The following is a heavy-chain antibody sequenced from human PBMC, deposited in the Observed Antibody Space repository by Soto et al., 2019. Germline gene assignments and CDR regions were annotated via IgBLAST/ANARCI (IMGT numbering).Heavy chain of an antibody. CDR3: ARGAIPAAISVGGMDV. J-gene: IGHJ6*02. CDR2: IYYSGST. Sequence: PSETLSLTCTVSGVPISTDDYYWTWIRQPPGKGLEWIGYIYYSGSTYYNPSLKSRVTISVDTSKNQFSLKLSSVTAADTAVYYCARGAIPAAISVGGMDVWGQGTTVTVSS. V-gene: IGHV4-30-4*01. CDR1: GVPISTDDYY. D-gene: IGHD2-2*01.